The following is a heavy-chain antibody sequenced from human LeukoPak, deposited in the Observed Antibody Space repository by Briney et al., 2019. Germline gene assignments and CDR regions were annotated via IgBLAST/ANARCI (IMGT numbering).Heavy chain of an antibody. J-gene: IGHJ4*02. Sequence: PGGSLRLSCAASGFTVASNHMSWVRQAPGKGLEWVSIIYSGGSTYYTDSVKGRFTISRDSSKNTLYLQMNSLRAEDTAVYYCEGSNNWYPGNYWGQGTLVTVSS. CDR1: GFTVASNH. CDR2: IYSGGST. V-gene: IGHV3-53*01. CDR3: EGSNNWYPGNY. D-gene: IGHD2-2*01.